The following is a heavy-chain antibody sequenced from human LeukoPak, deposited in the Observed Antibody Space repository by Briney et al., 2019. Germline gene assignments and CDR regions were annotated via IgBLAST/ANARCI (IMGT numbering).Heavy chain of an antibody. CDR1: GGSISSYY. CDR2: IYYSGST. CDR3: AREIAVAGTDYYYYMDV. J-gene: IGHJ6*03. D-gene: IGHD6-19*01. Sequence: SETLSLTCTVPGGSISSYYWSWIRQPPGKGLEWIGYIYYSGSTNYNPSLKSRVTISVDTSKNQFSLKLSSVTAADTAVYYCAREIAVAGTDYYYYMDVWGKGTTVTVSS. V-gene: IGHV4-59*01.